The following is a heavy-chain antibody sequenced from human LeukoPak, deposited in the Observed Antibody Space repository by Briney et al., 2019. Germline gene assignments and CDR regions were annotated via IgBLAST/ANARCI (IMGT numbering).Heavy chain of an antibody. CDR3: ARVKNLAQLHDWRLKGDAYDV. J-gene: IGHJ3*01. CDR2: MNDSGRT. D-gene: IGHD3-9*01. CDR1: DGAFSGYY. V-gene: IGHV4-34*01. Sequence: PSETLSLTCGVNDGAFSGYYWTWLRQSPGKGLEWIGEMNDSGRTRYTPSLKSRLSLSVDKSKNQFSLTLNSVTAADTAIYYCARVKNLAQLHDWRLKGDAYDVWGPGTMVIVSS.